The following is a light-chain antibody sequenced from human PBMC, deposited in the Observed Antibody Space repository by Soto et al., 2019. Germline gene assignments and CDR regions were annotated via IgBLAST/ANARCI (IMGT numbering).Light chain of an antibody. CDR3: QHYNSYSEA. Sequence: GTTQSSATLSVSPGERDTLSCRASQSVSSNLAWYQQKPGQAPRLLIYGASSRATGIPDRYSASGSGTDFTLTISSLQSEDFAVYCCQHYNSYSEAFGQGTKVDI. J-gene: IGKJ1*01. V-gene: IGKV3D-15*01. CDR1: QSVSSN. CDR2: GAS.